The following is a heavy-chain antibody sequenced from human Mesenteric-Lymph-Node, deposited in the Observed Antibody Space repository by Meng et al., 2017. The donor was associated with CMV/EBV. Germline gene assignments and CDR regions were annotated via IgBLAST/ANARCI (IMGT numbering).Heavy chain of an antibody. CDR2: ISYDGSNK. D-gene: IGHD3-10*01. V-gene: IGHV3-30*03. CDR3: ARGLDYYGSGFDY. Sequence: GESLKISCAASGFTFSSYSMNWVRQAPGKGLEWVAVISYDGSNKYYADSVKGRFTISRDNSKNTLYLQMNSLRAEDTAVYYCARGLDYYGSGFDYWGQGTLVTVSS. J-gene: IGHJ4*02. CDR1: GFTFSSYS.